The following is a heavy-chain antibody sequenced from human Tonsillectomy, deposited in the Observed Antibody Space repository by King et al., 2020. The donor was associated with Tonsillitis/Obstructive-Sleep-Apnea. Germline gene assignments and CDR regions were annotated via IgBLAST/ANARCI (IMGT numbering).Heavy chain of an antibody. V-gene: IGHV3-30*04. CDR1: GFTFSTFS. Sequence: VQLVESGGGVVQPGRSLRLSCAASGFTFSTFSMHWVRQTPGKGLEWVAVISYDGSNKYYADSVRGRFTISRDNSKNTLYLQMNSLRAEDTAVYYCARDLGYYGSGSYFDWFDPWGQGTLGTVSS. J-gene: IGHJ5*02. CDR2: ISYDGSNK. D-gene: IGHD3-10*01. CDR3: ARDLGYYGSGSYFDWFDP.